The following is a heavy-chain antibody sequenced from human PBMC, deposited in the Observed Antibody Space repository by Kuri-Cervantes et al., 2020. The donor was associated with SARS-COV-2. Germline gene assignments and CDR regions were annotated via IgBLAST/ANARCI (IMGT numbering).Heavy chain of an antibody. Sequence: GSLRLSCTVSGGSISSYFWSWIRQPAGKGLEWIGRIYTSGSTNYNPSLKSRVTMSVDTSKNQFSLKLSSVTAADTAVYYCARATTVTTNYYYYYYMDVWGKGDHGHRLL. CDR1: GGSISSYF. CDR2: IYTSGST. CDR3: ARATTVTTNYYYYYYMDV. V-gene: IGHV4-4*07. D-gene: IGHD4-17*01. J-gene: IGHJ6*03.